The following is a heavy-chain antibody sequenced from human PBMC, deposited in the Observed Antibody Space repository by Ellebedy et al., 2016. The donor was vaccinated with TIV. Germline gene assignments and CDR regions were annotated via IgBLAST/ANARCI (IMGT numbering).Heavy chain of an antibody. CDR3: TKDGSGTMNF. CDR1: GFTFSNYA. D-gene: IGHD1-1*01. V-gene: IGHV3-23*01. Sequence: GESLKISCAASGFTFSNYAMNWVRQAPGKGLEWVSIIGGSGGDSHYADSVKGRYTVSRDNSKNTLYLQMNSLRADDTAVYYCTKDGSGTMNFWGQGTLVTVSS. CDR2: IGGSGGDS. J-gene: IGHJ4*02.